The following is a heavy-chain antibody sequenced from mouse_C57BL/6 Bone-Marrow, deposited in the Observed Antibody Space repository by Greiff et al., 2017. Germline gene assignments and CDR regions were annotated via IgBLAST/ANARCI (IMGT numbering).Heavy chain of an antibody. Sequence: QVQLQQSGPELVKPGASVKLSCKASGYTYTSYDINWVKQRPGQGLEWIGWIYPRDGSTKYNEKFKSKATLTVDTSSSTAYMGLHSLTSEDSAVYFCAREAYYGSLYYFDYWGQGTTLTVSS. CDR2: IYPRDGST. CDR3: AREAYYGSLYYFDY. V-gene: IGHV1-85*01. J-gene: IGHJ2*01. CDR1: GYTYTSYD. D-gene: IGHD1-1*01.